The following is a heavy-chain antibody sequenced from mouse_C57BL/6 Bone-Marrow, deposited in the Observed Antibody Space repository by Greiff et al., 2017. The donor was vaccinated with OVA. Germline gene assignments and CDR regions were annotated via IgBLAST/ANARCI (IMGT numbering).Heavy chain of an antibody. Sequence: QVPLKESGPGLLQPSQSLSLSCSFSGFSLSTSTMGLGWLRHPSGLGLEWLAHIWWNDDKYYNPSLKSLLTISKDTSNTQVFLKITSVDTADTATYYCAQMGGFAYWGQGTLVTVSA. CDR2: IWWNDDK. J-gene: IGHJ3*01. V-gene: IGHV8-5*01. CDR1: GFSLSTSTMG. CDR3: AQMGGFAY.